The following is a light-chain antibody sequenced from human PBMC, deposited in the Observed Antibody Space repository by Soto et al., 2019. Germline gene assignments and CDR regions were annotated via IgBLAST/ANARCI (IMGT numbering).Light chain of an antibody. CDR1: QSVTSSY. Sequence: ENMLSQSPGTVSLSPGEGANLSCRASQSVTSSYFAWYQQKPGQAPRLLIYGVSSRATGIPDRFSGSGSGTDFTLTISTLEPEDFAVYFCQQYGSSPLTFGGGTKVDIK. CDR2: GVS. J-gene: IGKJ4*01. CDR3: QQYGSSPLT. V-gene: IGKV3-20*01.